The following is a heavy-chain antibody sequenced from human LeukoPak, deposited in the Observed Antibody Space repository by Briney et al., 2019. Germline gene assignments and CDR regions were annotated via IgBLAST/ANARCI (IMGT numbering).Heavy chain of an antibody. Sequence: SETLSLACTVSGGSISSYYWNWIRQPPGKGLEWIGNIYYSGSTNYNPSLKSRVTISVDTSKNQFSLKLSSVTAADTAVYYCAREPVAAAGFDYWGQGTLVTVSS. J-gene: IGHJ4*02. D-gene: IGHD6-13*01. CDR3: AREPVAAAGFDY. V-gene: IGHV4-59*01. CDR2: IYYSGST. CDR1: GGSISSYY.